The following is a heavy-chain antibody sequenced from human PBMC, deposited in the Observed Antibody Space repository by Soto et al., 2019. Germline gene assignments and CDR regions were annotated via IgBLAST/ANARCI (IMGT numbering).Heavy chain of an antibody. CDR1: GGSISSYY. J-gene: IGHJ4*02. V-gene: IGHV4-59*01. CDR2: IYYSGST. Sequence: SETLSLTCTVSGGSISSYYWSWIRQPPGKGLEWIGYIYYSGSTNYNPSLKSRVTISVDTSKNQFSLKLSSVTAADTAVYYCALLGDYDSSGYYGFDYWGQGTLVTVSS. D-gene: IGHD3-22*01. CDR3: ALLGDYDSSGYYGFDY.